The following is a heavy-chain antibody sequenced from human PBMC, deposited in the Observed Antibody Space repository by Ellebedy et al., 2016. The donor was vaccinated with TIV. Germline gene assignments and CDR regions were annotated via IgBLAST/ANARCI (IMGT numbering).Heavy chain of an antibody. D-gene: IGHD6-13*01. CDR2: ISAYNGNT. V-gene: IGHV1-18*04. CDR1: GYTFTSYG. J-gene: IGHJ4*02. Sequence: AASVKVSCKASGYTFTSYGISWVRQAPGQGLEWMGWISAYNGNTKYAQKLQGRVTMTTNTYTSTAYMELRSLRSADTAVYYCARLKGSSWYVETRGGYYFDYWGQGTLVTVSS. CDR3: ARLKGSSWYVETRGGYYFDY.